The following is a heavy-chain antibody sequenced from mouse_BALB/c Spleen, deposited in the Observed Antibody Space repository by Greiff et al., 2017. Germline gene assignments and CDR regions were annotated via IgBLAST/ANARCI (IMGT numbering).Heavy chain of an antibody. Sequence: EVMLVESGGGLVKPGGSLKLSCAASGFTFSSYAMSWVRQSPEKRLEWVAEISSGGSYTYYPDTVTGRFTISRDNAKNTLYLEMSSLRSEDTAMYYCARGPLEGFAYWGQGTLVTVSA. CDR2: ISSGGSYT. CDR3: ARGPLEGFAY. J-gene: IGHJ3*01. CDR1: GFTFSSYA. D-gene: IGHD1-2*01. V-gene: IGHV5-9-4*01.